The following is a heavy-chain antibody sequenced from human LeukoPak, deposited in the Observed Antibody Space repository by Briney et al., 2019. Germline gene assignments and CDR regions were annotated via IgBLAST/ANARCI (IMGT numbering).Heavy chain of an antibody. CDR3: ASLQGGATVFDNPFDD. J-gene: IGHJ4*02. V-gene: IGHV4-39*01. CDR1: GGSISSSSYY. CDR2: IYYSGST. D-gene: IGHD1-26*01. Sequence: PSETLSLTCTVSGGSISSSSYYWGWIRQPPGKGLEWIGSIYYSGSTYYNPSLKSRVTISVDTSKNQFSLKLSSVTAADTAVYYCASLQGGATVFDNPFDDSGQGTLVTVSS.